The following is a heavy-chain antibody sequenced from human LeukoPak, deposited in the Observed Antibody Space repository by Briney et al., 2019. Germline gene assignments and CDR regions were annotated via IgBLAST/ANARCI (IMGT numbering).Heavy chain of an antibody. CDR3: ATSYDYGGKGSFDY. D-gene: IGHD4-23*01. CDR2: INPSGGRT. CDR1: GYIFTSHY. J-gene: IGHJ4*02. V-gene: IGHV1-46*01. Sequence: ASVKVSCKASGYIFTSHYVHWVRQASGQGLEWMGLINPSGGRTTYAQRFQGRVTVTGDTSTSTVYMELSSLRSEDTAVYYCATSYDYGGKGSFDYWGQGTLVTVSS.